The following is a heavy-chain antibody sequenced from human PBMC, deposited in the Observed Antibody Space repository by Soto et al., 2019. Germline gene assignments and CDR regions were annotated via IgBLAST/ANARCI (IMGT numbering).Heavy chain of an antibody. Sequence: PSETLSLTCAVYGGSFGGYYWSWIRQPPGKGLEWIGEINHSGSTNYNPSLKSRVTISVDTAKNQFSLKLSSVTAADTAVYYCARGYCSSTGCYGYYYYSMEVWGKGTTVTVSS. J-gene: IGHJ6*03. D-gene: IGHD2-2*01. CDR1: GGSFGGYY. V-gene: IGHV4-34*01. CDR3: ARGYCSSTGCYGYYYYSMEV. CDR2: INHSGST.